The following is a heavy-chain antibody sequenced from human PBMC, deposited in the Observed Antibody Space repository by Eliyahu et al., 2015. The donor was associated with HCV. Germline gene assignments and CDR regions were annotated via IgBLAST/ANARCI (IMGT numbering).Heavy chain of an antibody. CDR2: IWYDGSNK. V-gene: IGHV3-33*01. D-gene: IGHD2-15*01. CDR1: GFPFXSYG. Sequence: QVQLVESGGGVVQPGRSLRLSCAASGFPFXSYGMXWVRQAPGKGLGWVAVIWYDGSNKYYADSVKGRFTISRDNSKNTLYLQMNSLRAEDTAVYYCARLGYCSGGSCPPGLGYYYYYGMDVWGQGTTVTVSS. CDR3: ARLGYCSGGSCPPGLGYYYYYGMDV. J-gene: IGHJ6*02.